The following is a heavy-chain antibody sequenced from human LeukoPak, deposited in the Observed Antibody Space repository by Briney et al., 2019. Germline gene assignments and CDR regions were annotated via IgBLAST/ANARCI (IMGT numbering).Heavy chain of an antibody. CDR3: ARSIAAAGTPGYYFGY. D-gene: IGHD6-13*01. J-gene: IGHJ4*02. V-gene: IGHV3-30-3*01. CDR1: GFTFSSYA. CDR2: ISYDGSNK. Sequence: GGSLRLSCAASGFTFSSYAMHWVRQAPGKGLEWVAVISYDGSNKYYADSVKGRFTISRDNSKNTLYLQMNSLRAEDTAVYYCARSIAAAGTPGYYFGYWGQGTLVTVSS.